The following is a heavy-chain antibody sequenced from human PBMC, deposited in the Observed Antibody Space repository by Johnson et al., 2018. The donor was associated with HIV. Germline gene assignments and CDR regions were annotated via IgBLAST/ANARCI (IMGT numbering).Heavy chain of an antibody. Sequence: QVQLVESGGGVVQPGRSLRLSCAASGFTFSSYGMHWVRQAPGKGLEWVAVISYDGRNKYYADSVKGRFTISRDNSKNTLYLQMYSLRAEDTAVYYCARGRIYGAFAFDIWGQGTMVTVSS. D-gene: IGHD3-10*01. CDR1: GFTFSSYG. CDR3: ARGRIYGAFAFDI. V-gene: IGHV3-30*03. J-gene: IGHJ3*02. CDR2: ISYDGRNK.